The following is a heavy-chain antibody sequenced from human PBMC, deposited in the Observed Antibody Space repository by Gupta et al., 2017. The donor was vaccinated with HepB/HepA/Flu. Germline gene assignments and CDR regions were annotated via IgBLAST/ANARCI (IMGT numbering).Heavy chain of an antibody. V-gene: IGHV3-74*01. CDR3: GTSAWGAGDGSGPQFDP. CDR2: INDDGRGT. CDR1: GFPFSNYW. J-gene: IGHJ5*02. Sequence: EVQLVESGGGLVQPGGSLRLSCAASGFPFSNYWMHWVRQAPGQGLVWVSRINDDGRGTNYADSGKVRFTISRDNAKNTVELHMNSLRAADPAVYYCGTSAWGAGDGSGPQFDPWGQGTLVTVSS. D-gene: IGHD3-10*01.